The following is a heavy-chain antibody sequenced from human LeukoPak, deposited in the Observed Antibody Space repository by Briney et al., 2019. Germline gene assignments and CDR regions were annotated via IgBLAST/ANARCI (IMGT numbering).Heavy chain of an antibody. D-gene: IGHD3-10*02. CDR2: ISSSGSTI. CDR1: GFNFSDYW. Sequence: QSGGSLRLSCAASGFNFSDYWMSWVRQAPGNGLEWVSYISSSGSTIYYADSVKGRFTISRDNAKNSLYLQMNSLRAEDTAVYYCAELGITMIGGVWGKGTTVTISS. V-gene: IGHV3-48*04. CDR3: AELGITMIGGV. J-gene: IGHJ6*04.